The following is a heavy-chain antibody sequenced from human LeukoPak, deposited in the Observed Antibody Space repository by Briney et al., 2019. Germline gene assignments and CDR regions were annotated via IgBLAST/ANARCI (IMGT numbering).Heavy chain of an antibody. Sequence: GGTLRLSCAASRFTFSSYGMSWVRQAPGKGLEWVSGISSSGGSTYYADSVKGRFTISRDNSRNTLYLQMNSLKTEDTAVYYCTTITSVLVVAATPASFDYWGQGTLVTVSS. CDR1: RFTFSSYG. V-gene: IGHV3-23*01. D-gene: IGHD2-15*01. CDR2: ISSSGGST. CDR3: TTITSVLVVAATPASFDY. J-gene: IGHJ4*02.